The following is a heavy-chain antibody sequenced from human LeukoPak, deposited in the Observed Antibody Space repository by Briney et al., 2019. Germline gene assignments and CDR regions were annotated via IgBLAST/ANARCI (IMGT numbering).Heavy chain of an antibody. D-gene: IGHD2-15*01. CDR3: AKQLGYCSDGSCYFPY. CDR1: GFTFSSSA. V-gene: IGHV3-23*01. J-gene: IGHJ4*02. Sequence: GGSLRLSCSASGFTFSSSAMSWVRQAPGKGLEWVSAISNNGGYTYYADSVQGRFTISRDNSKSTLCLQMNSLRAEDTAVYYCAKQLGYCSDGSCYFPYWGQGTLVTVSS. CDR2: ISNNGGYT.